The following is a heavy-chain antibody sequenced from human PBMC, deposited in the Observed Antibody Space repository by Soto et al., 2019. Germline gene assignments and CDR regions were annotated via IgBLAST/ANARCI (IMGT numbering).Heavy chain of an antibody. V-gene: IGHV3-30-3*01. Sequence: PGGSLRLSCAASGFTFSTYAFHWVRQAPGKGLGWLSVISYDGREKYYADSVKGRFTISRDSSKNTVYLQMNSLRAEDTAVYYCARDPLAVTGSFVDYWGQGTLVTVSS. J-gene: IGHJ4*02. D-gene: IGHD6-19*01. CDR2: ISYDGREK. CDR3: ARDPLAVTGSFVDY. CDR1: GFTFSTYA.